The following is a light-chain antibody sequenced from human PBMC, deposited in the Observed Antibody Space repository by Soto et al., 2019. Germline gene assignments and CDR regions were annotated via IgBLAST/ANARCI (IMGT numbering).Light chain of an antibody. V-gene: IGKV1-39*01. Sequence: DIQMTQSPSSFSPSVGDRVPIICGASQRMGPYLNWYQQKPGKAPKLLIYGVFALQGGVPSRFSGSGSGTDFTLTINSLQPEDFAVYYCQQSFSTPPTFGQGTTVDIK. CDR3: QQSFSTPPT. J-gene: IGKJ2*01. CDR1: QRMGPY. CDR2: GVF.